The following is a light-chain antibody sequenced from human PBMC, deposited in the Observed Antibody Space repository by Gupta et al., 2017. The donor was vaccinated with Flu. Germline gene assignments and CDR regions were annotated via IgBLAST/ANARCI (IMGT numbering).Light chain of an antibody. CDR1: SSNIGNNY. J-gene: IGLJ3*02. CDR2: DNN. V-gene: IGLV1-51*01. CDR3: GTWDSSLSAGV. Sequence: QSVFTQPPSVSAAPGQKVTISCSGSSSNIGNNYVYWYQQLPGTAPKLLIYDNNKRPSGIPDRFSGSKSGTSATLGITGLQTGDEADYYCGTWDSSLSAGVFGGGTKLTVL.